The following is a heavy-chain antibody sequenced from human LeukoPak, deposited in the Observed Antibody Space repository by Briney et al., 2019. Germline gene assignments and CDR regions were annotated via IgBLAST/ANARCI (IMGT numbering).Heavy chain of an antibody. CDR1: GYTFTGYY. V-gene: IGHV1-2*06. CDR3: ARSGYSYVSIDY. D-gene: IGHD5-18*01. J-gene: IGHJ4*02. Sequence: ASVKVSCKASGYTFTGYYMHWVRQAPGQGLVWMGRINPNSGGTNYAQKFQGRVTMTRDTSISTAYMELSRLRSDDTAVYYCARSGYSYVSIDYWGQGTLVTVSS. CDR2: INPNSGGT.